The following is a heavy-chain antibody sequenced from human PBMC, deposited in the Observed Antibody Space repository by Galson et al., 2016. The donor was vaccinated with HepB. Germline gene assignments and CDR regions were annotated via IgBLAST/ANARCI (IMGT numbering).Heavy chain of an antibody. CDR3: ARGDYGAYSPFGMDV. V-gene: IGHV3-30*03. D-gene: IGHD4-17*01. CDR1: GFTFNTYG. J-gene: IGHJ6*02. Sequence: SLRLSCAVSGFTFNTYGMHWVRQAPGKGLDWVAVISNDGNNKYYADSVKGRFTISRDNSKNTVYLQMNSLRAEDTAVYYCARGDYGAYSPFGMDVWGQGTTVTVSS. CDR2: ISNDGNNK.